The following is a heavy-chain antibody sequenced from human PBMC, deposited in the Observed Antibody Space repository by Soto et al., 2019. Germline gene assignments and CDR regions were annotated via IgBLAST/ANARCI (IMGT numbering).Heavy chain of an antibody. J-gene: IGHJ4*02. V-gene: IGHV4-61*08. CDR3: AREGRMGTFDY. CDR1: GGKVGDRGDL. D-gene: IGHD1-1*01. CDR2: FYYSGST. Sequence: PLELLRLPWTVFGGKVGDRGDLWSCVRQPPGKGLEWIGYFYYSGSTKYNPSLKSRVTILEDTSKNQFSLKLNSVTAADTAVYYCAREGRMGTFDYWGQGALVTVSS.